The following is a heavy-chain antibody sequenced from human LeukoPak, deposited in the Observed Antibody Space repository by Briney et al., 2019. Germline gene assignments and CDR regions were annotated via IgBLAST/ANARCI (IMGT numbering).Heavy chain of an antibody. CDR3: AAYYYGSGSSPGFFDP. Sequence: SETLSLTCTVSGGSISSTNYYWGWIRQAPGRGLECIGNIYYIGTTYYNPSLRSRVTISVDTSKGQFSLKVTSVTAADTAVYYCAAYYYGSGSSPGFFDPWGQGTLVTVSS. CDR1: GGSISSTNYY. CDR2: IYYIGTT. V-gene: IGHV4-39*01. J-gene: IGHJ5*02. D-gene: IGHD3-10*01.